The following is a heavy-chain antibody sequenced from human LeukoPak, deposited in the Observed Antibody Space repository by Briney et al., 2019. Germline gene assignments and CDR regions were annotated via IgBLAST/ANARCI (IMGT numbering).Heavy chain of an antibody. CDR3: ARESSGGSFDY. D-gene: IGHD2-15*01. CDR1: GGSVSSSSYY. CDR2: IYSSGST. J-gene: IGHJ4*02. Sequence: SETLSLTCTVSGGSVSSSSYYWSWIRQPPGKGLEWIGYIYSSGSTNYNPSLKSRVTISVDTSKNQFSLKLSPVTTADTAVYYCARESSGGSFDYWGQGTLVTVSS. V-gene: IGHV4-61*01.